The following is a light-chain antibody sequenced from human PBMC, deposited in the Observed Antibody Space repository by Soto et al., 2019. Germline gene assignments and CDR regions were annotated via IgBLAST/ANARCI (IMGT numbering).Light chain of an antibody. CDR3: QSYDSSLRGV. CDR1: SSNIGAGYD. Sequence: QSVLTQPPSVSGAPGQRVTISCTGSSSNIGAGYDVHWYQQFPGTAPKLLIYNNNNRPSWVPDRFSGSKSGTSASLAITGLQAEDEADYYCQSYDSSLRGVFGGGTKLTVL. V-gene: IGLV1-40*01. CDR2: NNN. J-gene: IGLJ2*01.